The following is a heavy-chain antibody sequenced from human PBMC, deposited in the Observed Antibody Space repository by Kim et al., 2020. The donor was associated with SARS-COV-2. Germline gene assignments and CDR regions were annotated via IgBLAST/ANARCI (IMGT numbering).Heavy chain of an antibody. CDR1: GLTFSGKT. V-gene: IGHV3-48*01. CDR3: ASSDPYYFDY. CDR2: IKSSGSTI. Sequence: GGSLRLSCEAPGLTFSGKTMNWVRQAPGKGLEWIASIKSSGSTIYYADSVKGRFTISRDKDKNSLYLQMHSLRAEDTAVYYCASSDPYYFDYWGQGALVTVSS. J-gene: IGHJ4*02.